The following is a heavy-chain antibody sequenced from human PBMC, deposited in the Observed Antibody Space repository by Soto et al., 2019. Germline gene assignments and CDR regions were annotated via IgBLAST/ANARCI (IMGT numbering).Heavy chain of an antibody. J-gene: IGHJ2*01. CDR3: ARDSPNGYFDL. Sequence: QVQLVESGGGVVQPGRSLRLSCAASGFTFSSYGMHWVRQAPGKGLEWVAVIWYDGSNKYYADSVKGRFTISRDNSKNTLYLQTNSLRAEDTAVYYCARDSPNGYFDLWGRGTLVTVSS. CDR1: GFTFSSYG. V-gene: IGHV3-33*01. CDR2: IWYDGSNK.